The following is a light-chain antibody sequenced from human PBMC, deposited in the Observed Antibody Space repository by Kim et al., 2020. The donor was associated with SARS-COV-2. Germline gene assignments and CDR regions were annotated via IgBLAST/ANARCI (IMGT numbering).Light chain of an antibody. CDR3: GTWDSSLNSGV. Sequence: QSVLTQPPSVSAAPGQKVTISCSGTSSNVGNNYVAWYQHFPRTAPKLLISDDNKRPSGIPDRFSGSKSGTSATLVITGLQTGDEADYYCGTWDSSLNSGVFGGGTQLTVL. CDR1: SSNVGNNY. V-gene: IGLV1-51*01. CDR2: DDN. J-gene: IGLJ3*02.